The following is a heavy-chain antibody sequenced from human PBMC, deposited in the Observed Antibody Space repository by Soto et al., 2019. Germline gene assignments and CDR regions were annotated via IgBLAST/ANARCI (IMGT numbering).Heavy chain of an antibody. CDR2: INEDGSGR. Sequence: EVRLVESGGGWVQPGGSLRLSCVASGFTFSREWLSWVRQAPGKGLEWVANINEDGSGRYDVASVEGRFAISRDNGKNSLYLQMNSLRAEDTAFYYCARDGYGGYLDSWGQGTLVTVSP. J-gene: IGHJ4*02. D-gene: IGHD1-26*01. CDR3: ARDGYGGYLDS. V-gene: IGHV3-7*04. CDR1: GFTFSREW.